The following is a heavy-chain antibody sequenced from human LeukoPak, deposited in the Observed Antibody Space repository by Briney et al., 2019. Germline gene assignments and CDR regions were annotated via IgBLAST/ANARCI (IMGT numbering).Heavy chain of an antibody. CDR2: ISYDGSNK. D-gene: IGHD3-9*01. V-gene: IGHV3-30*18. CDR3: AKEGGRYFDSPAFDY. CDR1: GFTFSNYG. Sequence: GRSLRLTCAASGFTFSNYGMHWVRQAPGKGLEWVAVISYDGSNKYYADSVKGRFTISRDNSKNTLYLQMNSLRAEDTAVYYCAKEGGRYFDSPAFDYWGQGTLVTVSS. J-gene: IGHJ4*02.